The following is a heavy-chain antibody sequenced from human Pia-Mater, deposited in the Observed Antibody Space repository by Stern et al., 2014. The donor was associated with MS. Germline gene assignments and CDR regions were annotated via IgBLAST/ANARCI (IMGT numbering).Heavy chain of an antibody. Sequence: QVQLVEPGAEVKKPGASVKVSCKASGYTFTSYGISWVRQAPGQGLEWMGWSSAYNGNTNYAQKLQGRVTMTTDTSTSTAYMELRSLRSDDTAVYYCARDSGYSSSWYPWYFDYWGQGTLVTVSS. V-gene: IGHV1-18*01. D-gene: IGHD6-13*01. CDR1: GYTFTSYG. J-gene: IGHJ4*02. CDR3: ARDSGYSSSWYPWYFDY. CDR2: SSAYNGNT.